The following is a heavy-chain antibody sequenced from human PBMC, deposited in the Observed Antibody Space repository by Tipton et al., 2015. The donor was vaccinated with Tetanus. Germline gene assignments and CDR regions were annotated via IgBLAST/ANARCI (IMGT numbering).Heavy chain of an antibody. CDR3: ARKMRGSGSYDY. D-gene: IGHD3-10*01. V-gene: IGHV3-11*01. CDR2: IGPSGTTM. Sequence: SLRLSCAASGFIFSDYYMNWIRQAPGKELEWIADIGPSGTTMYYADSVKGRFTISRDNTKNSLYLQLNSLRVEDTAVYFCARKMRGSGSYDYWGQGTPVTVSS. J-gene: IGHJ4*02. CDR1: GFIFSDYY.